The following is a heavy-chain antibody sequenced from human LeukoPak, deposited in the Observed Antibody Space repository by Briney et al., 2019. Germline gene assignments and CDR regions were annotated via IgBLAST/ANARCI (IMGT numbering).Heavy chain of an antibody. CDR1: GGSISNYY. Sequence: SSETLSLTCTVSGGSISNYYWSWIRQPPGKALEWIAYMYNSVSNYTPSLKSRVTISVDTSKNQFYMKLSSVTAADTAVYYCARHRARDGYNALAYWGQGTLVTVSS. V-gene: IGHV4-59*08. CDR3: ARHRARDGYNALAY. J-gene: IGHJ4*02. D-gene: IGHD5-24*01. CDR2: MYNSVS.